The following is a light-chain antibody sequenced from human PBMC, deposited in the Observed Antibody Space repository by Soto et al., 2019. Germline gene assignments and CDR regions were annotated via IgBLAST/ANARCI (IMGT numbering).Light chain of an antibody. CDR1: QSLSSN. Sequence: EIVMTQSPATLSVSPGERATLSCRASQSLSSNLAWYQQKPGQAPMLLIYGASTSATGVPARFSGSGSGTEFTLTISSLQSEDFAVYYCQHYNKWLWTFGQGTKVEIK. CDR2: GAS. V-gene: IGKV3-15*01. CDR3: QHYNKWLWT. J-gene: IGKJ1*01.